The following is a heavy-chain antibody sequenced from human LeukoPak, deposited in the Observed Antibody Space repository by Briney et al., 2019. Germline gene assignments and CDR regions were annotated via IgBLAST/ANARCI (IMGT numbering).Heavy chain of an antibody. V-gene: IGHV3-48*04. CDR1: GFTFSSYS. D-gene: IGHD5-12*01. CDR2: ISSSSSTI. CDR3: ARAGSGYYFDY. Sequence: PGGSLRLSCAASGFTFSSYSMNWVRQAPGKGLEWVSYISSSSSTIYYADSVKGRFTISRDNAKNSLYLQMNSLRAEDTAVYYCARAGSGYYFDYWGQGTLVTVSS. J-gene: IGHJ4*02.